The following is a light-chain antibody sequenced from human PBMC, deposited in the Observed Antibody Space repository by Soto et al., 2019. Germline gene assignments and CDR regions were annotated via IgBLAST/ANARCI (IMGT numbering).Light chain of an antibody. J-gene: IGKJ3*01. CDR1: QSVDNY. V-gene: IGKV3-11*01. Sequence: EIVLTQSPATLSLSPGERATLSCRASQSVDNYLAWYQQKPGQAPRLLIYDVSNRATGTPARFSGSGSGTDFTLSISRLETEDFAGYYCQQRSNRPRFTFGPGTKVDIK. CDR3: QQRSNRPRFT. CDR2: DVS.